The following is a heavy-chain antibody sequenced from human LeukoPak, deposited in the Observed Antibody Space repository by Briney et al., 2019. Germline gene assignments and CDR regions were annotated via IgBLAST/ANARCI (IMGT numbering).Heavy chain of an antibody. CDR3: AREGRGYSDYSHYYMDV. D-gene: IGHD5-12*01. J-gene: IGHJ6*03. Sequence: ASVKVSCKASGYTFTSYYMHWVRQAPGQGLEWMGRINPSGGSTSYAQKFQGRVTMTRDTSTSTVYMELSSLRSEDTAVYYCAREGRGYSDYSHYYMDVWGKGTTVTISS. V-gene: IGHV1-46*01. CDR1: GYTFTSYY. CDR2: INPSGGST.